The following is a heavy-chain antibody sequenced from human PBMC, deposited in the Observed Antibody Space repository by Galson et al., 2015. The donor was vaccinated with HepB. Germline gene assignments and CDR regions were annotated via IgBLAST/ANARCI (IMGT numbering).Heavy chain of an antibody. D-gene: IGHD1-14*01. J-gene: IGHJ6*02. CDR2: LSYAGSNK. CDR3: AKDQETPLGKPKTPYYYYGMDV. Sequence: SLRLSCAASGFTFSSYGMHWVRQAPGKGLEWVAVLSYAGSNKYYSDSVKGRFTISRDNSKNTLYLQMNSLRAEDTAVYYCAKDQETPLGKPKTPYYYYGMDVWGQGTTVTVSS. V-gene: IGHV3-30*18. CDR1: GFTFSSYG.